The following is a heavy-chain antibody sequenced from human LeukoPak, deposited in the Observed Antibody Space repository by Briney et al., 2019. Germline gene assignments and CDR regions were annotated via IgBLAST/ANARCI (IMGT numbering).Heavy chain of an antibody. CDR1: GDSISSYF. CDR2: IYTSGST. J-gene: IGHJ4*02. Sequence: PSETLSLTCNVSGDSISSYFWTWIRQPAGKXLEWIGRIYTSGSTNYNPSLKSRVTMSVDTSKNHFSLMLSSVTAADTAVYYCALEFYDFWSGYYMIYWGQGTLVTVSA. CDR3: ALEFYDFWSGYYMIY. V-gene: IGHV4-4*07. D-gene: IGHD3-3*01.